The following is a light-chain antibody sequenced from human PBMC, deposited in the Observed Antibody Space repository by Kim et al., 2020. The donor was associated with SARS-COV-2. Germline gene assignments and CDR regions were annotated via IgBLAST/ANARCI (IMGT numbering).Light chain of an antibody. J-gene: IGKJ1*01. CDR3: QQSYSTSWT. Sequence: SASVGDRVTITCRESESISTYLKWYQQKPGKAPKVLIYAASNLQSGVPSRFSGSGSGTDFTLTISSLQPEDFATYYCQQSYSTSWTFGQGTKVEIK. CDR2: AAS. CDR1: ESISTY. V-gene: IGKV1-39*01.